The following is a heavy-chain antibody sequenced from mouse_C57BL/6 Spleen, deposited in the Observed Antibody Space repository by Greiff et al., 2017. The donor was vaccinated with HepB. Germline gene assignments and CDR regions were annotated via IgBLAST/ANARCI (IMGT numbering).Heavy chain of an antibody. J-gene: IGHJ1*03. D-gene: IGHD2-3*01. CDR3: ARHGRRAGDDGYYVDWYFDV. Sequence: LVKPGASVKLSCQASGYTFTEYTIHWVKQRSGQGLEWIGWFYPGSGSIKYNEKFKDKATLTADKSSSTVYMELSRLTSEDSAVYFCARHGRRAGDDGYYVDWYFDVWGTGTTVTVSS. V-gene: IGHV1-62-2*01. CDR2: FYPGSGSI. CDR1: GYTFTEYT.